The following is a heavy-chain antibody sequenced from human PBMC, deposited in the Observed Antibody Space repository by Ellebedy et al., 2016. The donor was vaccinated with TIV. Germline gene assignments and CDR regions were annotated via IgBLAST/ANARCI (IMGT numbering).Heavy chain of an antibody. CDR3: ARDMKSMDFDY. CDR2: ISYDGSNT. D-gene: IGHD2-2*03. V-gene: IGHV3-30-3*01. CDR1: GFTFTNYA. J-gene: IGHJ4*02. Sequence: GESLKISCAASGFTFTNYAMHWVRQAPGRGLEWVAIISYDGSNTYYRDSVKGRFTISRDNSKNTLYLQMNSLRAEDTAVYYCARDMKSMDFDYWGQGTLVTVSS.